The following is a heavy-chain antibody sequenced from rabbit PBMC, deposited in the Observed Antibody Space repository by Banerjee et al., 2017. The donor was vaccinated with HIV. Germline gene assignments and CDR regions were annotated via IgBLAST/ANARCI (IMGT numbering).Heavy chain of an antibody. D-gene: IGHD4-2*01. CDR3: ARDAGYAGSNL. Sequence: QSLEESGGDLVKPGASLTLTCTASGIDFSSSYWICWVRQAPGKGLEWIACIYAGSSGSTVYASWAKGRFTISKTSSTTVTLQMTSLTAADTATYFCARDAGYAGSNLWGPGTLVTVS. J-gene: IGHJ4*01. CDR2: IYAGSSGST. V-gene: IGHV1S40*01. CDR1: GIDFSSSYW.